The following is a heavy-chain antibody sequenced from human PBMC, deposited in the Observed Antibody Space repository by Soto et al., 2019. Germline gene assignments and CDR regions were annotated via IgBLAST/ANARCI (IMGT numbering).Heavy chain of an antibody. Sequence: QVRLVESGGGVVQPGRSLRLSCAASGFTFSHYAMHWVRQAPGKGLEWVALMSCDGSNEYYADSVKGRFTISRDNSKNTLYLQMNSLRAEDTAVYYCAKDGSHNFDYWGQGTLVTVSS. V-gene: IGHV3-30*18. CDR2: MSCDGSNE. CDR3: AKDGSHNFDY. CDR1: GFTFSHYA. D-gene: IGHD1-26*01. J-gene: IGHJ4*02.